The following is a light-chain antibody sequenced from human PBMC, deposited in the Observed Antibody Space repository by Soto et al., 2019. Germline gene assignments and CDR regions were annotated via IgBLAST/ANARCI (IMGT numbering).Light chain of an antibody. CDR2: LAF. CDR1: QSLLQSNGYQN. V-gene: IGKV2-28*01. J-gene: IGKJ2*01. CDR3: MQSALTPHT. Sequence: IVMTQSPLYLPVTPGEPASISCRPSQSLLQSNGYQNLDWYVQKPGQSPRLLISLAFNRASRVPARFSGSGSGTFFTLKINRVEAEDVGIYYCMQSALTPHTFGQGTKLEIK.